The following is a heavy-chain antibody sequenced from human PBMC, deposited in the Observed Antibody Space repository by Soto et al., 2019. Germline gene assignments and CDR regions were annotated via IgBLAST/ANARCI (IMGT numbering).Heavy chain of an antibody. CDR2: IDPSGGST. Sequence: QVQLVQSGAEVKKAGASVKISCKASGYSFSSYHIHWVRQAPGQGLDWIGLIDPSGGSTTYAQKFQGRVTITADESTSTAYMELSSLRSEDTAVYYCARSDYYDSSGYSPPLRWFDPWGQGTLVTVSS. CDR1: GYSFSSYH. D-gene: IGHD3-22*01. V-gene: IGHV1-46*01. J-gene: IGHJ5*02. CDR3: ARSDYYDSSGYSPPLRWFDP.